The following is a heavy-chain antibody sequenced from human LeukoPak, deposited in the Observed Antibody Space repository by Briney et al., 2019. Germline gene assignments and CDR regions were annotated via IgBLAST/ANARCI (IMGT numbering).Heavy chain of an antibody. CDR3: AKRSPYYDILTGYSDAFDI. V-gene: IGHV3-23*01. CDR1: GFTFSSYA. J-gene: IGHJ3*02. D-gene: IGHD3-9*01. CDR2: ISGSGGST. Sequence: GGSLRLSCAASGFTFSSYAMSWVRQAPGKGLEWVSAISGSGGSTYYADSVKGRFTISRDNSKNTLYLQMNSLRAEDTAVYYCAKRSPYYDILTGYSDAFDIWGQGTMVTVSS.